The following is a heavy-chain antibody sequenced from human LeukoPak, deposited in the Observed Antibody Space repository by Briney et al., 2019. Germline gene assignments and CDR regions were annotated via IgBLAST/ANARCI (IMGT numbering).Heavy chain of an antibody. J-gene: IGHJ4*02. CDR2: ISGSGGST. D-gene: IGHD3-9*01. V-gene: IGHV3-23*01. Sequence: GGSLRLSCAASGFTFSSYGMSWVRQAPGKGLEWVSAISGSGGSTYYADSVKGRFTISRDNSKNTLYLQMNSLRAEDTAVYYCAKSFSRWPSVKYYDILTGYYNFQGTESFDYWGQGTLVTVSS. CDR3: AKSFSRWPSVKYYDILTGYYNFQGTESFDY. CDR1: GFTFSSYG.